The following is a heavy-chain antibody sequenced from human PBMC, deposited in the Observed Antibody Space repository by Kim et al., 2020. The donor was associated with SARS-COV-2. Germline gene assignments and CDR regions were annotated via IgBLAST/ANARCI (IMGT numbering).Heavy chain of an antibody. CDR2: INTNTGNP. Sequence: ASVKVSCKASGYTFTSYAMNWVRQAPGQGLEWMGWINTNTGNPTYAQGFTGRFVFSLDTSVSTAYLQISSLKAEDTAVYYCARNHLPRYSSSWYKTPHIAVAALGYWGQGTLVTVSS. CDR1: GYTFTSYA. CDR3: ARNHLPRYSSSWYKTPHIAVAALGY. D-gene: IGHD6-13*01. J-gene: IGHJ4*02. V-gene: IGHV7-4-1*02.